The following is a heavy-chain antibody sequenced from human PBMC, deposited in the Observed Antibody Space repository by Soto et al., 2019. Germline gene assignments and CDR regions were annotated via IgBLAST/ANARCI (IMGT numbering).Heavy chain of an antibody. J-gene: IGHJ1*01. CDR1: GYSFSSYW. CDR2: IDPSDSYT. CDR3: ARDSISARPAVLYDRRDYYCDV. V-gene: IGHV5-10-1*01. D-gene: IGHD3-22*01. Sequence: GASLKISCKCSGYSFSSYWISWVRQMPGQGLEWMGRIDPSDSYTNYSPSFQGHVTISADKSTGTAYLQWSSLKASDTAMYYCARDSISARPAVLYDRRDYYCDVWGQGTLVTV.